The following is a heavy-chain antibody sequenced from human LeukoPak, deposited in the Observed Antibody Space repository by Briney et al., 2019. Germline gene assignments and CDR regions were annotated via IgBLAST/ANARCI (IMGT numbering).Heavy chain of an antibody. CDR2: IIPIFGTA. D-gene: IGHD6-13*01. V-gene: IGHV1-69*05. J-gene: IGHJ4*02. CDR3: ARGPRIAAAGTRFDY. CDR1: GGTFSSYA. Sequence: GASVKVYCKASGGTFSSYAISWVRQAPGQGLEWMGGIIPIFGTANYAQKFQGRVTITTDESTSTAYMELSSLRSEDTAVYYCARGPRIAAAGTRFDYWGQGTLVTGSS.